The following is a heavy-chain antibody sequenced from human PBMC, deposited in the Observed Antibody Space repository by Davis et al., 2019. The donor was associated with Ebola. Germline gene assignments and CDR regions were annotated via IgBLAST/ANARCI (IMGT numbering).Heavy chain of an antibody. CDR1: GFTFSSYG. Sequence: GESLTLSCAASGFTFSSYGMHWVRQAPGKGLEWVAVIWYDGSNNYYADSVKGRFTISIDNSKNTLYLQMNSLRAEDTAVYYCAREDYYGSGSLAPLRGMDVWGQGTTVTVSS. V-gene: IGHV3-33*01. D-gene: IGHD3-10*01. CDR2: IWYDGSNN. J-gene: IGHJ6*02. CDR3: AREDYYGSGSLAPLRGMDV.